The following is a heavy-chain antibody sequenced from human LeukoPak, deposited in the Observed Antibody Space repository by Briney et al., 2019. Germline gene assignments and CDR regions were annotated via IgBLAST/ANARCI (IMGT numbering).Heavy chain of an antibody. V-gene: IGHV3-7*01. D-gene: IGHD2-8*01. Sequence: GGSLRLSCAPSGFTFSRYWMSWVRQAPGKGPEWVANIKEDGSAKSCVGSVKGRFTISRDNAKNSLYLQMNSLRAEDTAVYYCARNANWGQGTLVTVSS. CDR2: IKEDGSAK. CDR1: GFTFSRYW. CDR3: ARNAN. J-gene: IGHJ4*02.